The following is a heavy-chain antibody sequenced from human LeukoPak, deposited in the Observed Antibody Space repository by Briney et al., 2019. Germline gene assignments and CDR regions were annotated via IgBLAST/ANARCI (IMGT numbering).Heavy chain of an antibody. Sequence: GASVKVSCKVSGYTLTELSMHWVRQAPGQGLEWMGWISAYNGNTNYAQKLQGRVTMTTDTSTSTAYMELRSLRSDDTAVYYCARVLSDAFDIWGQGTMVTVSS. J-gene: IGHJ3*02. CDR1: GYTLTELS. CDR2: ISAYNGNT. V-gene: IGHV1-18*01. CDR3: ARVLSDAFDI.